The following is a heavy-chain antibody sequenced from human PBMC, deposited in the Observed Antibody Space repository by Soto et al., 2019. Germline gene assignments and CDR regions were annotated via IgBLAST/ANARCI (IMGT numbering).Heavy chain of an antibody. Sequence: QVQLQESGPGLVKPSQTLSLTCTVSGGSISSGGYYWSWIRQHPGKGLEGIGYIYYSGSTYYNPSLKSRVTIAVDTSKNQFSLQLSSVTAADRAVYYCARVNDSSGYYGDYWGQGTLVTVSS. CDR3: ARVNDSSGYYGDY. V-gene: IGHV4-31*03. D-gene: IGHD3-22*01. CDR2: IYYSGST. CDR1: GGSISSGGYY. J-gene: IGHJ4*02.